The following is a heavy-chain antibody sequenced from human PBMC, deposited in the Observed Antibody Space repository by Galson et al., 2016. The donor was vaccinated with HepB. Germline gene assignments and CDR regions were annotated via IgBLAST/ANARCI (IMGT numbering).Heavy chain of an antibody. D-gene: IGHD2-15*01. CDR1: GFSFSDYY. V-gene: IGHV3-11*03. CDR2: ISGSSRFT. J-gene: IGHJ5*02. CDR3: ARIVDEGVANWFDP. Sequence: SLRLSCAASGFSFSDYYMSWIRQAPGKGLEWISYISGSSRFTNYPDSVKGRFTISRDNAKNSLYLQMSSLRVDDTAVYYCARIVDEGVANWFDPWGQGTLVTVSS.